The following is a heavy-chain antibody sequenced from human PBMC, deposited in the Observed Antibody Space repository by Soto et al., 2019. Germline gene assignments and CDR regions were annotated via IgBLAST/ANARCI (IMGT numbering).Heavy chain of an antibody. V-gene: IGHV4-59*08. CDR1: GDSISSYS. CDR3: ARLLAKEFDF. Sequence: SETLSLTCTVSGDSISSYSWSWIRQPPGRGLEWVAHFFSSGSTYYNPSLKSRGSVSLDTSKNEFSLRLNSVTAADTAVYYCARLLAKEFDFWGQGTLVTVSS. D-gene: IGHD6-6*01. J-gene: IGHJ4*02. CDR2: FFSSGST.